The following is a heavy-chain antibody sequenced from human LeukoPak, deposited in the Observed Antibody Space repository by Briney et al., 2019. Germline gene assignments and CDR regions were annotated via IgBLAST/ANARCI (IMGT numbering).Heavy chain of an antibody. CDR1: GGSISSGGYY. J-gene: IGHJ6*03. Sequence: PSETLSLTCTVSGGSISSGGYYWSWIRQPPGKGLEWIGYIYHSGSTYYNPSLKSRVTISVDRSKNQFSLKLSSVTAADTAVYYCAIVVVPAAIHYYYYMDVWGKGTTVTVSS. CDR3: AIVVVPAAIHYYYYMDV. CDR2: IYHSGST. D-gene: IGHD2-2*01. V-gene: IGHV4-30-2*01.